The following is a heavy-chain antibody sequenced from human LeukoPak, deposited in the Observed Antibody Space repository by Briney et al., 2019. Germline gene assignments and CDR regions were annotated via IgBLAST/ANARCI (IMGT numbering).Heavy chain of an antibody. CDR2: KNPSGGST. Sequence: GASVKVSCKASGYTFTSYYMHWVRQAPGQGLEWMGIKNPSGGSTSYAQKFQGRVTMTRDMSTSTVYMELSSLRSEDTAVYYCARDIPEVNYYDSSGYYPGINWFDSWGQGTLVTASS. J-gene: IGHJ5*01. CDR3: ARDIPEVNYYDSSGYYPGINWFDS. V-gene: IGHV1-46*01. D-gene: IGHD3-22*01. CDR1: GYTFTSYY.